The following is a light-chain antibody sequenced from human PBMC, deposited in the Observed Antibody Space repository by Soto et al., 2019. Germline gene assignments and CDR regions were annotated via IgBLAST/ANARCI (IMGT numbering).Light chain of an antibody. CDR1: QSVSNN. CDR3: QQYNNWPPLT. V-gene: IGKV3-15*01. J-gene: IGKJ4*01. Sequence: EIVMTQSPATLSVSPGERVTLSCRASQSVSNNLAWYQQKPGQAPRLLIYAASTRATGLPARFSGSGSGTQFTLTISSLQSEDFAVYYCQQYNNWPPLTFGGGTKVELK. CDR2: AAS.